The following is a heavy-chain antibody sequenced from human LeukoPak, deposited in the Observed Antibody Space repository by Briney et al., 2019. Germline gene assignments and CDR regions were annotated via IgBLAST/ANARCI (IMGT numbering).Heavy chain of an antibody. Sequence: PGRSLRLSCAASGFTFSSYAMHWVRQAPGKGLEWVAVISYDGSNKYYADSVKGRFTISRDNSKSTLYLQMNSLRAEDTAVNYCARDRPASSWYIPNWFDPWGQGTLVTVSS. CDR2: ISYDGSNK. V-gene: IGHV3-30-3*01. CDR3: ARDRPASSWYIPNWFDP. D-gene: IGHD6-13*01. J-gene: IGHJ5*02. CDR1: GFTFSSYA.